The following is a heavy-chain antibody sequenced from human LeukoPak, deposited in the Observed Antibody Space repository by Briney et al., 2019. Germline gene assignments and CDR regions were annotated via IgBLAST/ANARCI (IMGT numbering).Heavy chain of an antibody. CDR3: ARSSLDWLTYYFDY. J-gene: IGHJ4*02. D-gene: IGHD3/OR15-3a*01. Sequence: NPSETLSLTCTVSGGSISSSGYYWGWIRQPPGKGLEWIGSIYYSGSTYYNPSLTSRVTISVDTSKNHFSLKVTSVTAADTAVYYCARSSLDWLTYYFDYWGQGTLVAVSS. V-gene: IGHV4-39*07. CDR1: GGSISSSGYY. CDR2: IYYSGST.